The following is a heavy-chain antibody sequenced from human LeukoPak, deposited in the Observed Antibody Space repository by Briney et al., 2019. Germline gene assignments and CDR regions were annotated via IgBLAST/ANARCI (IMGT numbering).Heavy chain of an antibody. D-gene: IGHD3-3*01. CDR3: ARGTPPNVYDFWSGRKNWFDP. CDR1: GYTFTSYD. CDR2: MNPNSGNT. V-gene: IGHV1-8*01. Sequence: ASVKVSCKASGYTFTSYDINWVRQANGQGLEWMGWMNPNSGNTGYAQKFQGRVTITRNTSISTAYMEMSSLRSEDTAVYYCARGTPPNVYDFWSGRKNWFDPWGQGTLVTVSS. J-gene: IGHJ5*02.